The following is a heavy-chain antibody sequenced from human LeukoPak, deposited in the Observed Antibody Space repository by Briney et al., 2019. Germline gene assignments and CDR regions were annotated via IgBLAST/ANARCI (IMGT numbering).Heavy chain of an antibody. CDR3: AKDREVMVPAADDY. CDR1: GFIFSSYA. Sequence: GGSLRLSCAASGFIFSSYAMSWVRQAPGKGLGWVSGITGSGGSTSYADSVKGRFTTSRDNSKNTLYLQMNSLRAEDTAVYYCAKDREVMVPAADDYWGQGALVTVSS. CDR2: ITGSGGST. D-gene: IGHD2-2*01. J-gene: IGHJ4*02. V-gene: IGHV3-23*01.